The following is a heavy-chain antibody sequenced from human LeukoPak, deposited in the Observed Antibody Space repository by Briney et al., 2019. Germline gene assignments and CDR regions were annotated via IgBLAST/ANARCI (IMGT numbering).Heavy chain of an antibody. D-gene: IGHD6-6*01. CDR3: ARAGIIAARPGVNWFDP. CDR1: GGSISSRSYY. Sequence: PSETLSLTCTVSGGSISSRSYYWVGIRQPPGKGREGSGSIYYSGSTYYNPSLKSRVTISVDTSKNQFSLKLSSVTAADTAVYYCARAGIIAARPGVNWFDPWGQGTLVTVSS. V-gene: IGHV4-39*07. CDR2: IYYSGST. J-gene: IGHJ5*02.